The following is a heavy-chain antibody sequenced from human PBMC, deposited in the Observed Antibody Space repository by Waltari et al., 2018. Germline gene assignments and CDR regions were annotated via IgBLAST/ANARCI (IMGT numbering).Heavy chain of an antibody. CDR1: GYTFTGYY. V-gene: IGHV1-2*02. CDR3: ARSWSRVGATALGY. CDR2: INPNSGGT. D-gene: IGHD1-26*01. Sequence: QVQLVQSGAEVKKPGASVKVSCKASGYTFTGYYMHWVRQAPGQGLEWMGWINPNSGGTNYEQKFQGRVTMTRDTSISTAYMELSRLRSDDTAVYYCARSWSRVGATALGYWGQGTLVTVSS. J-gene: IGHJ4*02.